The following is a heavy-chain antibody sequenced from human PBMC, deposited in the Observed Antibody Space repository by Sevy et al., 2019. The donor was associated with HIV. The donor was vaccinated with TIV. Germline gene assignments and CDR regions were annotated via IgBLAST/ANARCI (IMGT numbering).Heavy chain of an antibody. CDR3: ARGGLGKGLDLLNY. CDR1: GFTFSSYW. J-gene: IGHJ4*02. V-gene: IGHV3-74*01. D-gene: IGHD7-27*01. CDR2: INSDGSST. Sequence: GGSLRLSCAASGFTFSSYWMHWVRQAPGKGLVWVSRINSDGSSTSYADSVKGRFSISRDNAKNTLYLQMNSLRDEDTAVYYCARGGLGKGLDLLNYWGQGTLVTVSS.